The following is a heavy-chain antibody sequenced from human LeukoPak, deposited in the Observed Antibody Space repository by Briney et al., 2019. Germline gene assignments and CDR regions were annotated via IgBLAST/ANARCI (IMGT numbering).Heavy chain of an antibody. CDR1: GFTFSSYA. V-gene: IGHV3-23*01. J-gene: IGHJ4*02. CDR2: ISNSAGST. D-gene: IGHD3-10*01. Sequence: GGSLRLSCAASGFTFSSYAMSWVRQAPGKGLEWVSVISNSAGSTFYADSVKGRFTISRDNAKNSLYLQMNSLRAEGTAVYYCARGYYYGSGSYLDYWGQGTLVTVSS. CDR3: ARGYYYGSGSYLDY.